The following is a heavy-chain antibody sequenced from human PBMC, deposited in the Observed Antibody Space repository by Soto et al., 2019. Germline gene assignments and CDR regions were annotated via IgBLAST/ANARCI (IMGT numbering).Heavy chain of an antibody. CDR1: GFTFSSYS. Sequence: GGSLRLSCAASGFTFSSYSMNWVRQAPGKGLEWVSSISSSSSYIYYADSVKGRFTISRDNAKNSLYLQMNSLRAEDTAVYYCARFLHHSSSWSPRIHYYYMDVWGKGTTVTVSS. CDR3: ARFLHHSSSWSPRIHYYYMDV. D-gene: IGHD6-13*01. CDR2: ISSSSSYI. J-gene: IGHJ6*03. V-gene: IGHV3-21*01.